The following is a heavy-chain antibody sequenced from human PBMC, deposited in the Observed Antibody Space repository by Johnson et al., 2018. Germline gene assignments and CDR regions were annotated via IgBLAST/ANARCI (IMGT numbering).Heavy chain of an antibody. CDR1: GFTFSSYG. D-gene: IGHD6-13*01. V-gene: IGHV3-30*18. J-gene: IGHJ6*02. Sequence: QVQLVQSGGGVVQPGRSLRLSCAASGFTFSSYGMHWVRQAPGKGLEWVAIISYDVINKYYADSVKGRFTISRDNSKNTLFLQMNSLRPEDTAVYYCAKDSGRGAAGTGDGMDVWGQGTTVTVSS. CDR2: ISYDVINK. CDR3: AKDSGRGAAGTGDGMDV.